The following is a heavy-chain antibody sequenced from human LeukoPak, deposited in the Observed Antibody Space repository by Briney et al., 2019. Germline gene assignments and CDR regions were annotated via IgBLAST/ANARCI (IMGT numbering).Heavy chain of an antibody. CDR2: ITNNGGST. J-gene: IGHJ4*02. V-gene: IGHV3-64*01. CDR3: ARDFMYSISCAGC. D-gene: IGHD6-13*01. CDR1: GFTFSSYA. Sequence: GGSLRLSCGASGFTFSSYAMHWVRQAPGKGLEYVSAITNNGGSTYYTNSVKGRFTISRDNAKNTLYLQMNSLRVEDTAVYYCARDFMYSISCAGCWGQGTLVTVSS.